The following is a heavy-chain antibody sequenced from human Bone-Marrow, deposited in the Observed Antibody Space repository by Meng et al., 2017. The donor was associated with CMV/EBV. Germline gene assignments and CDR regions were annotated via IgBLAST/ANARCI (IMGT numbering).Heavy chain of an antibody. CDR2: INWNGGST. V-gene: IGHV3-20*01. D-gene: IGHD1-26*01. Sequence: GESLKIPCAASGFMFDDYGMSWVRQAPGKGLEWVSGINWNGGSTDYADSVKGRFTISRDNAKNSLYLHMNSLRVEDTALYHCARNVGYYYGMDVWGQGTTITVSS. CDR3: ARNVGYYYGMDV. J-gene: IGHJ6*02. CDR1: GFMFDDYG.